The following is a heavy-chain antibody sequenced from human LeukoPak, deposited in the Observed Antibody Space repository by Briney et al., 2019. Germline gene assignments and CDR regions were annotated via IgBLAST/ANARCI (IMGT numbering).Heavy chain of an antibody. CDR1: GYTFTSYA. J-gene: IGHJ4*02. D-gene: IGHD2-21*02. CDR3: ARVVGCGGDCYSGISDY. Sequence: GASVKVSCKASGYTFTSYAMNWVRQGPGQGLEWMGWINTNTGNPTYAQGFTGRFVFSLDTSVSTAYLQISSLKAEDTAVYYCARVVGCGGDCYSGISDYWGQGTLVTVSS. V-gene: IGHV7-4-1*02. CDR2: INTNTGNP.